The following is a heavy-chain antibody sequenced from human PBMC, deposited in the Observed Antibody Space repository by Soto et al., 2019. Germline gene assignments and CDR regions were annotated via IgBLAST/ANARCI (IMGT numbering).Heavy chain of an antibody. CDR1: GFTFSSYA. CDR3: ARGDGGSGSPHAFDI. V-gene: IGHV3-30-3*01. J-gene: IGHJ3*02. Sequence: GGSLRLSCAASGFTFSSYAMHWVRQAPGKGLEWVAVISYDGSNKYYADSVEGRFTISRENSKDTLYLQMNSLRAEDTAVFYCARGDGGSGSPHAFDIWGQGTMVTVSS. D-gene: IGHD1-26*01. CDR2: ISYDGSNK.